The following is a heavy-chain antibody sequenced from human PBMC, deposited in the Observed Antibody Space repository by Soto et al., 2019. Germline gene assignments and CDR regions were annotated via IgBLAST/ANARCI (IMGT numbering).Heavy chain of an antibody. CDR2: INDSGTT. V-gene: IGHV4-59*01. CDR3: ARDLSYYGSGGYYRFFDP. CDR1: GDSISSSY. Sequence: SETLSLTCTVSGDSISSSYWTWIRQPPGKGLEWIGYINDSGTTNYNPSLKSRVTISVDMSKNQFSLKLSSVTATDTAVYYCARDLSYYGSGGYYRFFDPWGLGTLVTVS. J-gene: IGHJ5*02. D-gene: IGHD3-22*01.